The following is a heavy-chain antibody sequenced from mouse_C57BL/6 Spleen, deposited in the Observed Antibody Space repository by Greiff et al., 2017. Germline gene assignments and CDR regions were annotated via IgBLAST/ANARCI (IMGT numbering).Heavy chain of an antibody. J-gene: IGHJ2*01. CDR1: GYTFTSYW. Sequence: QVQLQQPGAELVMPGASVKLSCKASGYTFTSYWMHWVKQRPGQGLEWIGEIDPSDSYTNYNQKFKGKSTLTLDKSSSTAYMQLSSLTSEDSAVYYCARGWAYSDYWGQGTTLTVSS. CDR3: ARGWAYSDY. CDR2: IDPSDSYT. D-gene: IGHD1-1*02. V-gene: IGHV1-69*01.